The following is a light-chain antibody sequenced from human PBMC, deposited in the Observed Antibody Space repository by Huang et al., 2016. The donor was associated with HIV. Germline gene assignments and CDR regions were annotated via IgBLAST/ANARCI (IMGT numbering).Light chain of an antibody. V-gene: IGKV3-11*01. CDR2: DAS. CDR1: QNVKNY. J-gene: IGKJ4*01. Sequence: EIVLTQSPASLSVFLGDTVTLSCRASQNVKNYLGWYQQKPGQAPRLLIYDASTRPAGIPYRFSAGGSGTDFTLTINSLETEDFAIYFCQQRADRVTFGGGTRIE. CDR3: QQRADRVT.